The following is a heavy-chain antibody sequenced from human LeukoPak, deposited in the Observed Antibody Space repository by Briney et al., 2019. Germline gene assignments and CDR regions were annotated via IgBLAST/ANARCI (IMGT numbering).Heavy chain of an antibody. J-gene: IGHJ6*02. CDR1: GFTFSSYG. V-gene: IGHV3-30*18. CDR3: AKDRGYDFWSGYYPNYYYYGMDV. CDR2: ISYDGSNK. D-gene: IGHD3-3*01. Sequence: PGGSLRLSCAASGFTFSSYGMHWVRQAPGKGLEWVAVISYDGSNKYYADSVKGRFTISRDNSKNTLYLQMNSLRAEDTAVYYCAKDRGYDFWSGYYPNYYYYGMDVWGQGTTVTVSS.